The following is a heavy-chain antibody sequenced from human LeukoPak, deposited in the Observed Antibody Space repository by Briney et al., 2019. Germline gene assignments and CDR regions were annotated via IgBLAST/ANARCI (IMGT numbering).Heavy chain of an antibody. CDR1: GFTFNNYL. J-gene: IGHJ4*02. V-gene: IGHV3-9*01. D-gene: IGHD6-6*01. CDR3: AKDPYYSSSSPFFDY. Sequence: GGSLRLSCEASGFTFNNYLIHWVRQAPGKGLEWVSGISWNSGNIEYADSVKGRFTISRDNAKKSLFLQMNSLRAEDTALYYCAKDPYYSSSSPFFDYWGQGTLVTVSS. CDR2: ISWNSGNI.